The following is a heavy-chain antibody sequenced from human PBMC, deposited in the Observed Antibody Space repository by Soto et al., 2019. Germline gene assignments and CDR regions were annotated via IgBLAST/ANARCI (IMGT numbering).Heavy chain of an antibody. CDR2: TIPVFNTA. J-gene: IGHJ3*02. D-gene: IGHD3-10*01. CDR3: ARGVYVSGYYYTGPAAFDM. CDR1: GGTLSDHG. Sequence: QGQLEQSGAAVKKPGSSVKVSCKASGGTLSDHGVAWLRQAPGQGLEWMGGTIPVFNTAKYAQKFQGRVTVTADRFTNMAYMELRRLRSEATVFYFCARGVYVSGYYYTGPAAFDMWGQGTMVIVSS. V-gene: IGHV1-69*06.